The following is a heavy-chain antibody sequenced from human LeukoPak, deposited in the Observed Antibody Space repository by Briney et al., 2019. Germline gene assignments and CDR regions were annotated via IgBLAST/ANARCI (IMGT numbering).Heavy chain of an antibody. CDR2: INHSGST. CDR1: GGSFSGYY. J-gene: IGHJ4*02. D-gene: IGHD6-13*01. CDR3: ARTRGGTRYSSSPPCDY. V-gene: IGHV4-34*01. Sequence: KPSETLSLTCAVYGGSFSGYYWSWIRQPPGKGLEWTGEINHSGSTNYNPSLKSRVTISVDTSKNQFSLKLSSVTAADTAVYYCARTRGGTRYSSSPPCDYWGQGTLVTVSS.